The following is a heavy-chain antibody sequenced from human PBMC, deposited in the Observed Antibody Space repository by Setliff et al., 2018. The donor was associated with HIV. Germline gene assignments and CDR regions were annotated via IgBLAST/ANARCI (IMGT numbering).Heavy chain of an antibody. D-gene: IGHD2-8*01. V-gene: IGHV7-4-1*02. CDR2: INTNTGNP. J-gene: IGHJ4*02. CDR3: ARATNGIYGHFDY. Sequence: ASVKVSCKASGYVFSSYAVNWVRQAPGQGLEWMGWINTNTGNPMYAPGFTRRFVFSLDTSLSTAYLQISSLKAEDTAVYYCARATNGIYGHFDYWAQGTLVTVSS. CDR1: GYVFSSYA.